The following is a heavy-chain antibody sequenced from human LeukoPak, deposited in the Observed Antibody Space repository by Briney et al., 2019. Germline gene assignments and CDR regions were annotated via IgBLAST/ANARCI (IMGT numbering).Heavy chain of an antibody. CDR1: GSTFSNYG. V-gene: IGHV3-30*18. D-gene: IGHD3-16*01. CDR2: MSYDGSNK. CDR3: TKGVLGGTQSVSAGLDS. J-gene: IGHJ4*02. Sequence: GGSLRLSCVASGSTFSNYGMHWVRQAPGKGLEWVAVMSYDGSNKYYADSMKGRFTISRDNSKNTLYLQMNSLRVEDTAVYYCTKGVLGGTQSVSAGLDSWGQGTLVTVSS.